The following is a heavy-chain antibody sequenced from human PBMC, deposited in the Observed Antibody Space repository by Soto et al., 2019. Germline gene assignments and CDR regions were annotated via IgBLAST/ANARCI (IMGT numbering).Heavy chain of an antibody. CDR3: APLTTVTTMVFYYYGMDV. V-gene: IGHV3-30*03. CDR1: GFTFNTYG. J-gene: IGHJ6*02. Sequence: GGSLRLSCAASGFTFNTYGMHWVRQAPGKGLEWVAVISYDGSNKYYADSVKGRFTVSRDNSKNTLYLQMNGLRVEDTAVYFCAPLTTVTTMVFYYYGMDVWGQGTTVTVSS. CDR2: ISYDGSNK. D-gene: IGHD4-17*01.